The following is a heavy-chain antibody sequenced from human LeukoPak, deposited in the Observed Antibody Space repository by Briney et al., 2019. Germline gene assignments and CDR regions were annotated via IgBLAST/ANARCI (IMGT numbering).Heavy chain of an antibody. V-gene: IGHV3-23*01. CDR3: TKWAGYGDS. Sequence: GGSLRLSCAASGFTFSAHSMTWVRQAPGKGLEWVAGISASCDVTFYADSVKGRFTISRYISKNTLDLQMNRLRAEDTAVYYCTKWAGYGDSWGQGTLVTVSS. J-gene: IGHJ4*02. D-gene: IGHD5-12*01. CDR1: GFTFSAHS. CDR2: ISASCDVT.